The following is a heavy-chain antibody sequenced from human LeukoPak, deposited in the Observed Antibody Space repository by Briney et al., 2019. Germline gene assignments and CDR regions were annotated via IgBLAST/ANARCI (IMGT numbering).Heavy chain of an antibody. D-gene: IGHD4-11*01. CDR3: ARATTTFGD. V-gene: IGHV4-59*01. J-gene: IGHJ4*02. CDR2: ISDSGST. CDR1: GGSISSYY. Sequence: SETLSLTCSVSGGSISSYYWSSIRQPPGKGPEWIGYISDSGSTNYKPSLKSRVTISLDTSKNQFTLRLTSVTTADTAVYFCARATTTFGDWGPGTLVTVSS.